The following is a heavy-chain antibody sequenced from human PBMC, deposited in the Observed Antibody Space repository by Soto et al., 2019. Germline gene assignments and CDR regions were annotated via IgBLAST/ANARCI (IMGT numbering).Heavy chain of an antibody. D-gene: IGHD1-1*01. J-gene: IGHJ6*02. V-gene: IGHV1-18*04. Sequence: ASVKVSCKASGYTFTTYGISWVRQAPGQGLEWMGWISPYNGTTKYAEKFQGEMTMTTDTATSTAYMDVRSLRSDDTAVYYCARDGERDTGLNFYYYLHGMDAWGQGTRVTVS. CDR3: ARDGERDTGLNFYYYLHGMDA. CDR2: ISPYNGTT. CDR1: GYTFTTYG.